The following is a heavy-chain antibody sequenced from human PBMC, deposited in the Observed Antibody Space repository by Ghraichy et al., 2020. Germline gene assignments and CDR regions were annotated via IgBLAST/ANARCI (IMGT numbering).Heavy chain of an antibody. CDR3: ARRRELWSAAEGDAYDM. J-gene: IGHJ3*02. V-gene: IGHV4-34*01. CDR2: INPTGTT. D-gene: IGHD3-16*01. CDR1: VGSFSGYY. Sequence: SETLSLTCAVYVGSFSGYYWSWIRQPPGKGLEWIGEINPTGTTNNSPSLKSRLTMSVDTSKNQFSLKLRSVTAADTAVYYCARRRELWSAAEGDAYDMWGKATMVTVSS.